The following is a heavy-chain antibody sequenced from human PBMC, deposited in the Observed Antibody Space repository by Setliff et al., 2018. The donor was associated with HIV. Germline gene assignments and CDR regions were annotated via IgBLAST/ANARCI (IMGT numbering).Heavy chain of an antibody. D-gene: IGHD6-13*01. Sequence: SETLSLTCTVSGGSITGYYWSWIRQPPGKGLEWIGSINHSGTSYYNPSLKSRVTISIDTSKNQFFLKLSSVTAADTAVYYCARPGVVGSSWSWYFDLWGRGTLVTVSS. CDR1: GGSITGYY. V-gene: IGHV4-59*08. CDR2: INHSGTS. CDR3: ARPGVVGSSWSWYFDL. J-gene: IGHJ2*01.